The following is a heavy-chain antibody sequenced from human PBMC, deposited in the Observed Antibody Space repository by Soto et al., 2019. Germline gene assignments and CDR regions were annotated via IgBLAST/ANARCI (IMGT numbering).Heavy chain of an antibody. CDR1: GGSISSSSYY. J-gene: IGHJ4*02. Sequence: PSETLSLTCTVSGGSISSSSYYWGWIRQPPGKGLEWIGSIYYSGSTYYNPSLKSRVTISVDTSKNQFSLKLSSVTAADTAVYYCARHGGVDYWGQGTLVTVSS. D-gene: IGHD2-15*01. V-gene: IGHV4-39*01. CDR3: ARHGGVDY. CDR2: IYYSGST.